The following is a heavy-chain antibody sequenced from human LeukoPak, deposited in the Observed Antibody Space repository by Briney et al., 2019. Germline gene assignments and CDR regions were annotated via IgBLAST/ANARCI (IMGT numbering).Heavy chain of an antibody. CDR3: VRESGYSSGWYPY. Sequence: GESLQISCKGSGYTFTNYWIAWVRQMPGKGLECMGMIYPGDSDSRYSPSFQGQVTFSADKSISTAYLQWSSLKASDSAMYYCVRESGYSSGWYPYWGQGTLVTVSS. CDR1: GYTFTNYW. V-gene: IGHV5-51*01. D-gene: IGHD6-19*01. CDR2: IYPGDSDS. J-gene: IGHJ4*02.